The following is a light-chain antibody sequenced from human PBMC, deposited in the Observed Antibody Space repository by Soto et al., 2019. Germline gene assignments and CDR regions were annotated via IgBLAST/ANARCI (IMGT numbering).Light chain of an antibody. CDR2: DTS. CDR1: QSVSRK. Sequence: EILMTQSPATVSVSPGEIATLSCRASQSVSRKLAWYQHKPGQAPRLLIYDTSTRAADIPARFSGSGSGTDFTLTISSLQSEDFAVYYCQQYNNWPPITFGKGKRRAIK. J-gene: IGKJ5*01. V-gene: IGKV3-15*01. CDR3: QQYNNWPPIT.